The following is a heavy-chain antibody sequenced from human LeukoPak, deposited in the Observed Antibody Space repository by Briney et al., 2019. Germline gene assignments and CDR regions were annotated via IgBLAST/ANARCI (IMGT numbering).Heavy chain of an antibody. CDR3: ARAVYYSNYLGY. Sequence: GGSLRLSCAASGFTFSGYAISWVRQAPGKGLEWVSSISGSGGSTYYADSVKGRFTISRDNAKNTLYLQMNSLRAEDTAMYYCARAVYYSNYLGYWGQGTLVTVSS. CDR2: ISGSGGST. V-gene: IGHV3-23*01. J-gene: IGHJ4*01. D-gene: IGHD3-10*01. CDR1: GFTFSGYA.